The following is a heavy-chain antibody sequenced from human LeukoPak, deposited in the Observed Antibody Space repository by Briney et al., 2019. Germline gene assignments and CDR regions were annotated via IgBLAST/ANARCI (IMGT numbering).Heavy chain of an antibody. CDR3: ARDRAYCGGDCWGYYYYYYMDV. CDR2: INPNSGAT. Sequence: ASVKVSCKASGYTFTGYYMHWVRQAPGQGLEWMGWINPNSGATNYTQEFQGRVTMTRDTSISIAYMELSRLRSDDTAVYYCARDRAYCGGDCWGYYYYYYMDVWGKGTTVTVSS. J-gene: IGHJ6*03. V-gene: IGHV1-2*02. D-gene: IGHD2-21*01. CDR1: GYTFTGYY.